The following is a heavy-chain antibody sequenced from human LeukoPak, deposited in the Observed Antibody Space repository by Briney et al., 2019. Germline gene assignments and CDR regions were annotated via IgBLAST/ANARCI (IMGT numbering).Heavy chain of an antibody. J-gene: IGHJ4*02. CDR2: INHSGST. V-gene: IGHV4-34*01. D-gene: IGHD4-11*01. CDR1: GGSFSGYY. Sequence: SETPSLTCAVYGGSFSGYYWSWIRQPPGKGLEWIWEINHSGSTNYNPSLKSRVTISVDTSKNQFSLKLSSVTAADTAVYYCARAHAYSHGNYWGQGTLVTVSS. CDR3: ARAHAYSHGNY.